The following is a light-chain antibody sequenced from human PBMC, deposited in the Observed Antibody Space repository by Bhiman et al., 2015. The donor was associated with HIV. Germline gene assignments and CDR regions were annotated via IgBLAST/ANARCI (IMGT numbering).Light chain of an antibody. CDR2: DVT. Sequence: QSALTQPASVSGSPGQSITISCTGTSSDVGGYNYVSWYQQHPGKAPKLMIYDVTNRPSGVSNRFSGSKSGNTASLTISRLQAEDEADYYCSSLTSSLTYVFGTGTNVTVL. CDR1: SSDVGGYNY. V-gene: IGLV2-14*03. J-gene: IGLJ1*01. CDR3: SSLTSSLTYV.